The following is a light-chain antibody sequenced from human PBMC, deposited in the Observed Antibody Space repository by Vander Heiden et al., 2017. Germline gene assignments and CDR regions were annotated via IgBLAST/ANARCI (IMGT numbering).Light chain of an antibody. V-gene: IGKV3-11*01. CDR3: QQRSNGPPGYT. J-gene: IGKJ2*01. CDR1: QSVSSY. Sequence: EIVLTQSPATLSLSPGERATLSCRASQSVSSYLAWYQQKPGQAPRLLIYDASNRATGIPARFSGSGYGTDFTLTISSLEPEDFAVYYCQQRSNGPPGYTFGQGTKLEIK. CDR2: DAS.